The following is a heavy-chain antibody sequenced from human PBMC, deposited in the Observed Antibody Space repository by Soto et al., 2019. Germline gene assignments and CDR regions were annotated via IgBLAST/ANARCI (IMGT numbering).Heavy chain of an antibody. D-gene: IGHD2-2*01. CDR3: VGQHYFDY. J-gene: IGHJ4*02. CDR1: GFIFSDHA. Sequence: PGGSLRLSCSVSGFIFSDHAMHWVRQAPGKGLEYVSAISSNGGSTYYTDSVKGRFTISRDNSRNTLYLQMSSLRAEDTAVYYCVGQHYFDYWGQGTLVTVPS. CDR2: ISSNGGST. V-gene: IGHV3-64D*06.